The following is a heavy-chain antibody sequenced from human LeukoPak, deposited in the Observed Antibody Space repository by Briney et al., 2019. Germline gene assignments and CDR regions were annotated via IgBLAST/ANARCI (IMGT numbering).Heavy chain of an antibody. CDR3: ARGRYCSGGSCYGRLFDY. J-gene: IGHJ4*02. D-gene: IGHD2-15*01. V-gene: IGHV3-30-3*01. CDR1: GFTFSSYA. CDR2: ISYDGSNK. Sequence: GGSLRLSRAASGFTFSSYAMHWVRQAPGKGLEWVAVISYDGSNKYYADSVKGRFTISRDNSKNTLYLQMNSLRAEDTAVYYCARGRYCSGGSCYGRLFDYWGQGTLVTVSS.